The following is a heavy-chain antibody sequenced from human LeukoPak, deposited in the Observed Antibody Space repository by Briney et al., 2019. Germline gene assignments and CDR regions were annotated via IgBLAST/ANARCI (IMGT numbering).Heavy chain of an antibody. Sequence: SETLSLTCAVYGGSFSGYYWSWVRQPPGKGLEWVGEVNHSGSTNYNPSLESRVTISVDASKNHFSLQLSSGTAADHAVYYCGTAWTTMVREAKIIRWFDPWGQGTLVTVSS. J-gene: IGHJ5*02. CDR2: VNHSGST. CDR3: GTAWTTMVREAKIIRWFDP. V-gene: IGHV4-34*01. D-gene: IGHD3-10*01. CDR1: GGSFSGYY.